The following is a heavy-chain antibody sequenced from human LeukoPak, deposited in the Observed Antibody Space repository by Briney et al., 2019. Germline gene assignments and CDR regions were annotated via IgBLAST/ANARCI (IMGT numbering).Heavy chain of an antibody. D-gene: IGHD3-3*01. Sequence: GGSLRLSCAASGFTFSSYGMHWVRQAPGKGLEWVAFIRYDGSNKYYADSVKGRFTISRANSKNTLYLQMNILRAEDTAVYYCAKTRLRFLEWLPSDWGQGTLVTVSS. CDR3: AKTRLRFLEWLPSD. CDR1: GFTFSSYG. CDR2: IRYDGSNK. V-gene: IGHV3-30*02. J-gene: IGHJ4*02.